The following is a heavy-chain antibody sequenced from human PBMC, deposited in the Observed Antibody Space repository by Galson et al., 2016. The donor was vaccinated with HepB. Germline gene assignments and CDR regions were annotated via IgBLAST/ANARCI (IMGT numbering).Heavy chain of an antibody. D-gene: IGHD6-6*01. CDR3: ARDLGGSSCLDY. CDR1: AFTFSTYW. J-gene: IGHJ4*02. Sequence: SLRLSCAASAFTFSTYWMSWVRQAPGKELEWMAVIWYDGINKYYGDSVQGRFTISRDNSRNTLYLQMNSLRAEDAAVYYCARDLGGSSCLDYWGQGTLVTVSS. CDR2: IWYDGINK. V-gene: IGHV3-33*08.